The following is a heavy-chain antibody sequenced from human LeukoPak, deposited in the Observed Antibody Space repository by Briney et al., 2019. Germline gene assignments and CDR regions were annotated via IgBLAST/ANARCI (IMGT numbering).Heavy chain of an antibody. CDR2: ISYDGSNK. J-gene: IGHJ4*02. CDR1: GFTFSSYG. V-gene: IGHV3-30*18. CDR3: AKGLEDSSSWYDDFDY. D-gene: IGHD6-13*01. Sequence: PGGSLRLSCAASGFTFSSYGMHWVRQAPGKGLEWVAVISYDGSNKYYADSVKGRFTISRDNSKNTLYLQMNSLRAEDTAVYYCAKGLEDSSSWYDDFDYWGQGTLVTVSS.